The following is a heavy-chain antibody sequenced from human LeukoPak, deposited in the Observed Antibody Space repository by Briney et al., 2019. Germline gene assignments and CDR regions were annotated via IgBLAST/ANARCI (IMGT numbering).Heavy chain of an antibody. CDR1: GYTFTGYY. D-gene: IGHD2-2*01. Sequence: ASVKVSCKASGYTFTGYYMHWVRQAPGQGLEWMGWINPNSGGTNYAQKFQGRVTMTRDTSISTAYMELSRLRSDDTAVYYCARMCCSRTSKEIDYWGQGTLVTVSS. J-gene: IGHJ4*02. CDR2: INPNSGGT. V-gene: IGHV1-2*02. CDR3: ARMCCSRTSKEIDY.